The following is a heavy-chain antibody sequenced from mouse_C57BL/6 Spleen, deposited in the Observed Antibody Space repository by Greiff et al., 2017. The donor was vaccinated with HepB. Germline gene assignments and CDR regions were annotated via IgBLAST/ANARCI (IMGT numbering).Heavy chain of an antibody. D-gene: IGHD2-4*01. J-gene: IGHJ3*01. V-gene: IGHV5-6*01. Sequence: VQLQQSGGDLVKPGGSLKLSCAASGFTFSSYGMSWVRQTPDKRLEWVATISSGGSYTYYPDSVKGRFTISRDNAKNTLYLQMSSLKSEDTAMYYCADYDYAWFAYWGQGTLVTVSA. CDR2: ISSGGSYT. CDR1: GFTFSSYG. CDR3: ADYDYAWFAY.